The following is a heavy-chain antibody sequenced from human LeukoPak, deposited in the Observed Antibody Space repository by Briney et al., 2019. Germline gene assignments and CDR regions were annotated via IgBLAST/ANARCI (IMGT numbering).Heavy chain of an antibody. V-gene: IGHV3-30*03. J-gene: IGHJ6*02. Sequence: GGSLRLSCAASGFTFSSYGMHWVRQAPGKGLECVAVISYDGSNKYYADSVKGRFTISRDNSKNTLYLQMNSLRAEDTAVYYCARDVIAAAGTHYYYYGMDVWGQGTTVTVSS. CDR1: GFTFSSYG. CDR2: ISYDGSNK. CDR3: ARDVIAAAGTHYYYYGMDV. D-gene: IGHD6-13*01.